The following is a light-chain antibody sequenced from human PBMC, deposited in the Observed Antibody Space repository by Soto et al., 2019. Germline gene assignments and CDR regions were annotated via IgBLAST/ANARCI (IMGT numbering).Light chain of an antibody. J-gene: IGKJ5*01. CDR2: DWS. V-gene: IGKV1-13*02. CDR1: QGISNA. CDR3: QQFDSYPIT. Sequence: AIQLTQSPSSLSASVGDRVNITCRASQGISNAVAWYQQKPGKAPKVLIFDWSNLEGGAPSRFSGRGSGTDFSLTISSLQPEDFATYYCQQFDSYPITFGQGTRLDIK.